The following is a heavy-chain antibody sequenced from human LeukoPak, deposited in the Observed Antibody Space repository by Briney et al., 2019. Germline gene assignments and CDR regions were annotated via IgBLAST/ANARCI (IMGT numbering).Heavy chain of an antibody. Sequence: PGGSLRLSCAASGFTFSSYGMHWVRQAPGKGLEWVAVIWYDGSNKYYADSVKGRFTISRDNSKNTLYLQMNSLRAEDTAVYYCARGIRDFGELFDYYYYGMDVWGQGTTVTVSS. CDR1: GFTFSSYG. V-gene: IGHV3-33*01. J-gene: IGHJ6*02. D-gene: IGHD3-10*01. CDR3: ARGIRDFGELFDYYYYGMDV. CDR2: IWYDGSNK.